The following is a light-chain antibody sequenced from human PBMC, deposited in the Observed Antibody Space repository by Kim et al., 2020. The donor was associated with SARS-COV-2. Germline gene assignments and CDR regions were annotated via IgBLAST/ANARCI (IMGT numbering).Light chain of an antibody. CDR1: SLRSYY. CDR2: GKD. CDR3: NSRDSSGDHVV. J-gene: IGLJ2*01. Sequence: ALGQTVRITCQGDSLRSYYASWYQQKPGQAPILVVSGKDYRPSGIPDRFSGSSSGNTVSLTITGAQAEDEADYYCNSRDSSGDHVVFGGGTQLTVL. V-gene: IGLV3-19*01.